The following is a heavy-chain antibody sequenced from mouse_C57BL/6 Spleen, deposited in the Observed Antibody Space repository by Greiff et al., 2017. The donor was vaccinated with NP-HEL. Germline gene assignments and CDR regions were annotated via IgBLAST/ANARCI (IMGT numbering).Heavy chain of an antibody. J-gene: IGHJ2*01. Sequence: EVQRVESGGGLVKPGGSLKLSCAASGFTFSDYGMHWVRQAPEKGLEWVAYISSGSSTIYYADTVKGRFTISRDNAKNTRFLQMTRLRSEDTAIYYCARPDYSNDVDFDYWGQGTTLTVSS. CDR2: ISSGSSTI. D-gene: IGHD2-12*01. V-gene: IGHV5-17*01. CDR1: GFTFSDYG. CDR3: ARPDYSNDVDFDY.